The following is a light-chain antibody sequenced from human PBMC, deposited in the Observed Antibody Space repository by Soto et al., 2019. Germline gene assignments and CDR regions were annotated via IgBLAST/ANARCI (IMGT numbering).Light chain of an antibody. Sequence: DIQMXQSPSSVSASXGDRVTIWCRARLDINSXLTWYHQTPGTAPKIXXYIASRLQIGGPPRFSGRGSATDFSRPISNRQPEDFATYFGQQSKSFPLTFGGGTKVDIK. CDR1: LDINSX. CDR2: IAS. CDR3: QQSKSFPLT. V-gene: IGKV1-12*01. J-gene: IGKJ4*02.